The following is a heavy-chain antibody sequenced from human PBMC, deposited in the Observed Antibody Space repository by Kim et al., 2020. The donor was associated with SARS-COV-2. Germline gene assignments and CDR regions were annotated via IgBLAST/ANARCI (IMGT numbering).Heavy chain of an antibody. V-gene: IGHV3-74*01. CDR2: INSDGSTT. CDR1: GFTFSSYW. CDR3: AGIRGSGTYSTY. Sequence: GGSLRLSCAASGFTFSSYWMHWVRQAPGKGLVWVSRINSDGSTTNYADSVKGRFTISRDNAKNTLYLQMNSLRVEDTAVYYCAGIRGSGTYSTYWGQGTLVTASS. J-gene: IGHJ4*02. D-gene: IGHD1-26*01.